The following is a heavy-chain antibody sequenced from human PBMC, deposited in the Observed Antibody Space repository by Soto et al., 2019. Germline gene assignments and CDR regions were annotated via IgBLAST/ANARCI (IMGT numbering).Heavy chain of an antibody. J-gene: IGHJ6*02. Sequence: SVKVSCKASGGTFSSYAISWVRQAPGQGLEWMGGIIPIFGTANYAQKFQGRVTITADESTSTAYMELSSLRSEDTAVYYCARGLGIAARLYYYGMDVWGQGTTVTVSS. CDR3: ARGLGIAARLYYYGMDV. CDR2: IIPIFGTA. V-gene: IGHV1-69*13. D-gene: IGHD6-6*01. CDR1: GGTFSSYA.